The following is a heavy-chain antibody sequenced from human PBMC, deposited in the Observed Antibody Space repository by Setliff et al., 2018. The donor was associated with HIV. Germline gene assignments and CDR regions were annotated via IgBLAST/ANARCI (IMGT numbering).Heavy chain of an antibody. Sequence: ASVKVSCKASGYSFARYGLSWVRQAPGQGLEWMGWISGFNGNTKYAQSFQDRVAMTTETATSTAYMEMRSLRTDDTAVYFCARVPYRSAWFSGGHDAFDIWGQGTMVTVSS. CDR3: ARVPYRSAWFSGGHDAFDI. D-gene: IGHD6-19*01. J-gene: IGHJ3*02. CDR2: ISGFNGNT. CDR1: GYSFARYG. V-gene: IGHV1-18*01.